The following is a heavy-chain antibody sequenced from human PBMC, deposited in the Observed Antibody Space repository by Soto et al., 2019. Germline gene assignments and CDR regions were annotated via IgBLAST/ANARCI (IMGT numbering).Heavy chain of an antibody. J-gene: IGHJ6*02. CDR2: INAGNGNT. CDR3: ARNYDILTGYGYYYYGMDV. D-gene: IGHD3-9*01. Sequence: GASVKVSCKASGYTFTSYAMHWVRQAPGQRLEWMGWINAGNGNTKYSQKFQGRVTITRDTSASTAYMELSSLRSEDTAVYYCARNYDILTGYGYYYYGMDVWGQGTTVTVSS. V-gene: IGHV1-3*01. CDR1: GYTFTSYA.